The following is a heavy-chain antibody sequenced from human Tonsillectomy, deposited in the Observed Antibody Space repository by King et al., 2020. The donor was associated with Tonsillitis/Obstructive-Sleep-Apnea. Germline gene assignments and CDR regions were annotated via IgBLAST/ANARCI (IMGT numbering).Heavy chain of an antibody. V-gene: IGHV3-23*04. CDR2: ISGSGGST. D-gene: IGHD3-22*01. CDR3: ATRDHYDYSGYYGGWYFDL. CDR1: GFTFSSYA. Sequence: QLVQSGGGLVQPGGSLRLSCAASGFTFSSYAMSWVRQTPGKGLEWVSAISGSGGSTYYADSVKGRFTISRDNSKNTLYLQMNSLRADDTAVYYCATRDHYDYSGYYGGWYFDLWGRGTLVSVSS. J-gene: IGHJ2*01.